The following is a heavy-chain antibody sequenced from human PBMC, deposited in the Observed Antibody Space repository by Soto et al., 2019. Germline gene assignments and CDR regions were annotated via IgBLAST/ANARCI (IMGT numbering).Heavy chain of an antibody. J-gene: IGHJ5*02. CDR1: GGSVSNDNFY. CDR2: VHSSGIT. Sequence: SETLSLTCTVSGGSVSNDNFYWSWIRPPPGKGLEWIGYVHSSGITNYNPSLKRRVTISVDTSRNPFSLRLSSVTAADTAVYYCAKDRKRGQLSSQFAHWGQGTLVTVSS. D-gene: IGHD6-6*01. CDR3: AKDRKRGQLSSQFAH. V-gene: IGHV4-61*01.